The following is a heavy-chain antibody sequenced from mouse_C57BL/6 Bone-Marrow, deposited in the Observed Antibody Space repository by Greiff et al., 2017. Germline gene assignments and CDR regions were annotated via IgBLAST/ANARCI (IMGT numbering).Heavy chain of an antibody. CDR3: TTGKIYYGYGAPAY. CDR1: GFNIKDDY. Sequence: VQLQQSGAELVRPGASVKLSCTASGFNIKDDYMHWVKQRPEQGLEWIGWIDPENGDTEYASKFQGKATITADTSSNTAYLQLSSLTSEDTAVYDCTTGKIYYGYGAPAYWGQGTLVTVSA. D-gene: IGHD2-2*01. J-gene: IGHJ3*01. V-gene: IGHV14-4*01. CDR2: IDPENGDT.